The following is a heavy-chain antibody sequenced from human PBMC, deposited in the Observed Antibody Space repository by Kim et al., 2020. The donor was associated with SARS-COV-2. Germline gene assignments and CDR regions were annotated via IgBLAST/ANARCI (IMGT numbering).Heavy chain of an antibody. Sequence: SETLSLTCTVAAFSVSSGGYYWSWIRQSPGKGLEWIGYINYSGTTNYNPSVKSRFTISVDTSRNQFSLQLSSVSAADTGVYYYARSVVALGYAMDVWGQG. J-gene: IGHJ6*02. CDR1: AFSVSSGGYY. CDR2: INYSGTT. D-gene: IGHD2-15*01. V-gene: IGHV4-61*08. CDR3: ARSVVALGYAMDV.